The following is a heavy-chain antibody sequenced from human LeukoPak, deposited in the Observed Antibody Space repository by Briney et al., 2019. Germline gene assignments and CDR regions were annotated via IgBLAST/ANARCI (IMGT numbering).Heavy chain of an antibody. CDR1: GGSISITRYY. V-gene: IGHV4-39*01. CDR2: MYSSGTT. D-gene: IGHD3-9*01. Sequence: SETLSLTCTVSGGSISITRYYWGWIRQPPGKGLEWIASMYSSGTTYYNPSLKSRVTISVDTSKNQFSLKLSSVTAADTAVYYCARHGPELRYFDWLSGAFDYWGQGTLVTVSS. J-gene: IGHJ4*02. CDR3: ARHGPELRYFDWLSGAFDY.